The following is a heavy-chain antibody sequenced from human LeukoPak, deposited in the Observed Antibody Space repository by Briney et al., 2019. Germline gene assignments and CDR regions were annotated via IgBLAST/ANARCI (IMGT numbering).Heavy chain of an antibody. CDR1: GDSISSYY. V-gene: IGHV4-59*08. CDR2: IYSSGST. J-gene: IGHJ5*02. D-gene: IGHD2-15*01. Sequence: SETLSLICSVSGDSISSYYWSWIRQPPGKGLEWIGYIYSSGSTKYNPSLKSRVTISIDTSRNQFSLTVHSVTAADTAMYYCARHPRSCTGGGTCYSWFDASGQGTLVTVSS. CDR3: ARHPRSCTGGGTCYSWFDA.